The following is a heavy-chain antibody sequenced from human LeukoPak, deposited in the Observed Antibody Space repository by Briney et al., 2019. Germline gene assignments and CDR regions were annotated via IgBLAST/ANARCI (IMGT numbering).Heavy chain of an antibody. V-gene: IGHV4-4*09. CDR3: ARRRTLGVSGGCCWFDP. CDR1: GGSISSYY. J-gene: IGHJ5*02. Sequence: SETLSLTCTVPGGSISSYYWSWIRQPPGKGLEWIGYIHTSGSTNYNPSLKSRVTISVDTSKNQFSLKLSSVTAADTAVYYCARRRTLGVSGGCCWFDPWGQGTLVTVPS. D-gene: IGHD3-16*01. CDR2: IHTSGST.